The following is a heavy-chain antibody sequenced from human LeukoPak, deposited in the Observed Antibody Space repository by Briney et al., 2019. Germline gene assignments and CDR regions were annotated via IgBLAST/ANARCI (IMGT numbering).Heavy chain of an antibody. CDR1: GFTFSTYK. CDR2: ITSGSTTI. D-gene: IGHD3-3*01. Sequence: GGSLRLSCAASGFTFSTYKMNWVRQAPGKGLEWVSYITSGSTTIYYADSVKGRFTISRDNSKNTLYLQMSSLRAEDTAVYYCAKDGFWSGFAFDYWGQGTLVTVSS. CDR3: AKDGFWSGFAFDY. J-gene: IGHJ4*02. V-gene: IGHV3-48*01.